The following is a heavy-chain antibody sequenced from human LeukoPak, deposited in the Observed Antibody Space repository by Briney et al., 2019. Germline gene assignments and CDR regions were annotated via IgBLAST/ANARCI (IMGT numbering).Heavy chain of an antibody. CDR1: GYTFTSYD. V-gene: IGHV1-8*01. CDR2: MNPNSGNT. D-gene: IGHD5-18*01. CDR3: ARGLYSDTAMVPDAFDI. J-gene: IGHJ3*02. Sequence: ASVKVSCKASGYTFTSYDINWVRQATGQGLEWMGWMNPNSGNTGYAQKFQGRVTMTRNTSISTAYMELSSLRSEDTAVYYCARGLYSDTAMVPDAFDIWGQGTMVTVSS.